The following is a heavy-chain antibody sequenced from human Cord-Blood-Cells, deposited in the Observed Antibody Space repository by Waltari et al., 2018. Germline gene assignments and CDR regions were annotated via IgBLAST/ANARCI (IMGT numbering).Heavy chain of an antibody. Sequence: GQLVGSRGGRVNAGGSMRLSCAASGFTFSSYSMNWVRQAPGKGLEGVSSISSSSSYIYYADSVKGRFPISRDNAKNSLYLQMNSLRAEDTAVYYCARGYSGSYFDYWGQGTLVTVSS. D-gene: IGHD1-26*01. CDR3: ARGYSGSYFDY. CDR1: GFTFSSYS. CDR2: ISSSSSYI. J-gene: IGHJ4*02. V-gene: IGHV3-21*01.